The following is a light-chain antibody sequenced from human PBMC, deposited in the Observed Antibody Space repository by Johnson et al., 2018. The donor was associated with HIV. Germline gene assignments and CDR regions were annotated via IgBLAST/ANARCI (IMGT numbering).Light chain of an antibody. V-gene: IGLV1-51*02. CDR2: ENN. Sequence: QSVLTQPPSVSAAPGQKVTISCSGSSSNIGNNYVSWYQQLPGTAPKLLIYENNKRPSGIPDRFSVSKSGTSATLAITGLQTGDEADYYCGTWDSSLYVFVFGSGTKVTVL. J-gene: IGLJ1*01. CDR1: SSNIGNNY. CDR3: GTWDSSLYVFV.